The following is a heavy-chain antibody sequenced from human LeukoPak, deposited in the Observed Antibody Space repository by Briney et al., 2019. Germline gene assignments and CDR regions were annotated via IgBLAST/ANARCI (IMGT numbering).Heavy chain of an antibody. CDR3: ARDYGDGYYYYMDV. CDR1: GGSSSSGSYY. CDR2: IYTSGST. D-gene: IGHD4-17*01. V-gene: IGHV4-61*02. J-gene: IGHJ6*03. Sequence: SQTLSLTRTVSGGSSSSGSYYWSWIRQPAGKGLEWIGRIYTSGSTNYDPSLKSRVTISVDTSKNQFSLKLSSVTAADTAVYYCARDYGDGYYYYMDVWGKGTTVTVSS.